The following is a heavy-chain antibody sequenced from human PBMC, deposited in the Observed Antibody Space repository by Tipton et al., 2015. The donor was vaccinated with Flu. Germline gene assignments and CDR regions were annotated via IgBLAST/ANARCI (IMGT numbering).Heavy chain of an antibody. CDR1: GGSISSGGYS. D-gene: IGHD3-3*01. Sequence: TLSLTCAVSGGSISSGGYSWSWIRQPSGKGLEWIGYIYHSGSTYYNPSLKSRVTISVDRSKNQFSLKLSSVTAADTAVYYCARALWIEGYFDYWGQGTLVTVSS. J-gene: IGHJ4*02. CDR3: ARALWIEGYFDY. CDR2: IYHSGST. V-gene: IGHV4-30-2*01.